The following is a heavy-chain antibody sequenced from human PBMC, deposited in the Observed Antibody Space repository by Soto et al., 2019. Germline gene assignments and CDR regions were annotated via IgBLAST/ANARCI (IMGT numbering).Heavy chain of an antibody. Sequence: GESLKISCAASGFTFSSYAMSWVRQAPGKGLEWVSAISGSGGSTYYADSVKGRFTISRDNSKNTLYLQMNSLRAEDTAVYYCAREPILRLRYYYGSGSLEYGMDVWGQGTTVTVSS. V-gene: IGHV3-23*01. CDR3: AREPILRLRYYYGSGSLEYGMDV. J-gene: IGHJ6*02. CDR1: GFTFSSYA. CDR2: ISGSGGST. D-gene: IGHD3-10*01.